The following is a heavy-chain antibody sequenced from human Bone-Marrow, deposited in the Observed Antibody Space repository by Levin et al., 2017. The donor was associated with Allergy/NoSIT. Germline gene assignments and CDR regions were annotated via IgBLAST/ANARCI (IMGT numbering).Heavy chain of an antibody. V-gene: IGHV4-30-4*01. CDR1: GGSIRSADYY. J-gene: IGHJ3*02. D-gene: IGHD3-22*01. CDR3: ARFESSGYSSAFDI. CDR2: IYYSGST. Sequence: SETLSLTCTVSGGSIRSADYYWSWIRQPPGTGLEFIGYIYYSGSTYYNPSLKSRLTISVDTSKNQFSLQLGSVTAADTAVYYCARFESSGYSSAFDIWGQGTMVTVSS.